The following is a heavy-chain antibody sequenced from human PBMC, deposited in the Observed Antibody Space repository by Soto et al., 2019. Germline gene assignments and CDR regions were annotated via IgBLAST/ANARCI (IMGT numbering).Heavy chain of an antibody. J-gene: IGHJ4*02. CDR3: ASSGYSSGWYMG. V-gene: IGHV4-34*01. D-gene: IGHD6-19*01. CDR1: SGSFSDYY. CDR2: INHSGST. Sequence: SETLSLTCAVYSGSFSDYYCSWIRQPPGKGLEWIGEINHSGSTNYNPSLKSRVTISVDTSKNQFSLMLSSVTAADTAVYYCASSGYSSGWYMGWGQGTLVTVSS.